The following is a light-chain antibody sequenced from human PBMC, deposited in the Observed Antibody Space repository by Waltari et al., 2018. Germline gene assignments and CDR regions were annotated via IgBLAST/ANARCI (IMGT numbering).Light chain of an antibody. J-gene: IGKJ4*01. CDR1: QSIATD. V-gene: IGKV3D-15*01. CDR3: QQYNRWPPLT. Sequence: EVVMTQSPATLSASPGERATPPCRASQSIATDLAWYQHKPGQAPRLLIYHASTRATAIPTRFRGSGSGTDFTLTISGLQSEDSAVYYCQQYNRWPPLTFGGGTKVEI. CDR2: HAS.